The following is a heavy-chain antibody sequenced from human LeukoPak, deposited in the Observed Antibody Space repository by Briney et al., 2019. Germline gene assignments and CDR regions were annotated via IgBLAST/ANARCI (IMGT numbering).Heavy chain of an antibody. D-gene: IGHD2-2*01. CDR3: AKVNGYCSTTRCFFDY. V-gene: IGHV3-23*01. J-gene: IGHJ4*02. CDR2: ISGSGGNT. Sequence: PGGSLRLSCAASGFTFSSYAMSWVRQAPGKGLEWVSTISGSGGNTYYADSVKGRFTISRDNSKNTLYLQMNSLRAEDTAEYYCAKVNGYCSTTRCFFDYWGQGTLVTVSS. CDR1: GFTFSSYA.